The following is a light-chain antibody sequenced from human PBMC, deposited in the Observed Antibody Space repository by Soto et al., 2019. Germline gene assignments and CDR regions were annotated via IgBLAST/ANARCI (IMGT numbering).Light chain of an antibody. CDR2: GAS. Sequence: DIQVTQSPSSVSASVGDRVTITCRASQLISTWIAWYQQTPGKAPKFLIYGASNLQSGVPSRFSGSGSGTEFTLTISDLQPEDFGTYYCQHTSSFPPAFGQGTRLEI. V-gene: IGKV1D-12*01. CDR3: QHTSSFPPA. CDR1: QLISTW. J-gene: IGKJ5*01.